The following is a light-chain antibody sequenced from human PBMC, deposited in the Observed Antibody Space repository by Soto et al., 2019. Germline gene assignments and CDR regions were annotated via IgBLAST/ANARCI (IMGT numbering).Light chain of an antibody. CDR3: SSYTSSSTVV. Sequence: QSALTQPASVSGSPGQSITISCTGTSSDVGGYNYVSWYQKHPGKAPKLMIYDVSNRPSGVSNRFSGSKSVNTASLTISGLQAEDEADYYCSSYTSSSTVVFGGGTKVTVL. CDR1: SSDVGGYNY. J-gene: IGLJ2*01. CDR2: DVS. V-gene: IGLV2-14*01.